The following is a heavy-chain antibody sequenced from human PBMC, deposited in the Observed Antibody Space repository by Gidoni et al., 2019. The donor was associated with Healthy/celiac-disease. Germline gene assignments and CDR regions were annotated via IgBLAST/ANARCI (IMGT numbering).Heavy chain of an antibody. CDR3: ARPIDDSSGYYFY. CDR1: GSSFTSYW. J-gene: IGHJ4*02. V-gene: IGHV5-10-1*03. Sequence: EVQLVQSGAEVKKPGESLRISCKGSGSSFTSYWISWVRQMPGNGLEWRGRIDPSDSYTNYSPSFQGHVTISADKSISTAYLQWSSLKASDTAMYHCARPIDDSSGYYFYWGQGTLVTVSS. D-gene: IGHD3-22*01. CDR2: IDPSDSYT.